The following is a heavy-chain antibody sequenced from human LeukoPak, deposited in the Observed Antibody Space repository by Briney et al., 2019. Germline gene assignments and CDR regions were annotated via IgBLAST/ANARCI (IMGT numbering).Heavy chain of an antibody. CDR3: AGRPDTAMVPIFDY. D-gene: IGHD5-18*01. CDR2: INPSSGST. Sequence: GASVKVSCKASGYTFTGYYVHWVRQAPGQGLEWMGWINPSSGSTNYAQKFQGRVTMTGDTSISTVYMELSRLSSDDTAVYFCAGRPDTAMVPIFDYWGQGTLVTISS. V-gene: IGHV1-2*02. CDR1: GYTFTGYY. J-gene: IGHJ4*02.